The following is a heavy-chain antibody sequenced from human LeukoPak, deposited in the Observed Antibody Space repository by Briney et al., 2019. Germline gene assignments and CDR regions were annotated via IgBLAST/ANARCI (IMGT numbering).Heavy chain of an antibody. D-gene: IGHD2-15*01. V-gene: IGHV3-23*01. Sequence: PGGSLRLSCAASGFTFSSYAMSWVRQAPGKGLEWVSAISGSGGSTYYADSVKGRFTISRDNSKNTLYLQMNSLRAEDTAVYYCARDHGYCSGGSCYNLRDDAVDIWGQGTMVTVSS. J-gene: IGHJ3*02. CDR1: GFTFSSYA. CDR3: ARDHGYCSGGSCYNLRDDAVDI. CDR2: ISGSGGST.